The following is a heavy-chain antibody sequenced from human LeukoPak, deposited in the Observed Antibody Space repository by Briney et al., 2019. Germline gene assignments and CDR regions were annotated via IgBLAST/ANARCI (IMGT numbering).Heavy chain of an antibody. V-gene: IGHV1-24*01. D-gene: IGHD1-7*01. CDR1: GYTFTTYD. J-gene: IGHJ4*02. Sequence: ASVKVSCKASGYTFTTYDINWVRQAPGKGLEWMGGFDPEDGETIYAQKFQGRVTMTEDTSTDTAYMELSSLRSEDTAVYYCATAWSRSWNLANYWGQGTLVTVSS. CDR2: FDPEDGET. CDR3: ATAWSRSWNLANY.